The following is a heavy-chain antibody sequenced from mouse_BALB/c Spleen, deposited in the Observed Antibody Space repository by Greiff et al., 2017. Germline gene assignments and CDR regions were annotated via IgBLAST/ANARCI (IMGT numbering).Heavy chain of an antibody. J-gene: IGHJ4*01. CDR2: ISSGGST. CDR1: GFTFSSYA. V-gene: IGHV5-6-5*01. D-gene: IGHD2-4*01. CDR3: ARGRVITTTSYAMDY. Sequence: DVKLVESGGGLVKPGGSLKLSCAASGFTFSSYAMSWVRQTPEKRLEWVASISSGGSTYYPDSVKGRFTISRDNARNILYLQMSSLRSEDTAMYYCARGRVITTTSYAMDYWGQGTSVTVSS.